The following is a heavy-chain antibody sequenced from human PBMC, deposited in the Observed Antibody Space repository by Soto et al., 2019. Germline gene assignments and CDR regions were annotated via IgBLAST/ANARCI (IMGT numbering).Heavy chain of an antibody. J-gene: IGHJ6*03. V-gene: IGHV3-23*01. CDR2: ISGSGGRT. Sequence: EVQLLESGGGLVQPGGSLRLSCAASGFTFRSYAMTWVRQAPGKGLEWVSAISGSGGRTNYAASVKGRFTISRDNSKNTLYLQMNSLRAEDTAVYYCAKGEEHCSSTSCYMNYYYMDVWGKGTTVTVSS. D-gene: IGHD2-2*02. CDR1: GFTFRSYA. CDR3: AKGEEHCSSTSCYMNYYYMDV.